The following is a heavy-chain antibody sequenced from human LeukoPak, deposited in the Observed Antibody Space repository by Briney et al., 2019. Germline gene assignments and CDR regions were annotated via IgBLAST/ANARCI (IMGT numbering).Heavy chain of an antibody. CDR1: GFTFSSYA. J-gene: IGHJ3*02. V-gene: IGHV3-23*01. CDR2: ISGTGGTT. D-gene: IGHD3-22*01. Sequence: SGGSLRLSCAASGFTFSSYAMSWVRQAPGKGLDWVSTISGTGGTTYYADSVKGRFTISRDNSKNTLDLQMNSLRAEDTAVYYCARPRSSYYYDSSGYRRDAFDIWGQGTMVTVSS. CDR3: ARPRSSYYYDSSGYRRDAFDI.